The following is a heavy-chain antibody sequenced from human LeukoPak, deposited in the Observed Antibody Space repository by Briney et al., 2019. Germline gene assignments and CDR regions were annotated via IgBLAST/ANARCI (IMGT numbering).Heavy chain of an antibody. D-gene: IGHD1-1*01. CDR2: ISGSGGST. CDR1: GFNFSCYW. J-gene: IGHJ4*02. Sequence: GGPLRLSCATSGFNFSCYWMSWVRQAPGKGLEWVLAISGSGGSTYYADSVKGRFTISRDTAKSTVYLQMNSLRAEDTAVYYCATVFDYWGQGTLVTVSS. CDR3: ATVFDY. V-gene: IGHV3-23*01.